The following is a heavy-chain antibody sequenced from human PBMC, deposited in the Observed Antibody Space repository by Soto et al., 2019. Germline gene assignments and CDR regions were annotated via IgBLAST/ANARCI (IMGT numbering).Heavy chain of an antibody. J-gene: IGHJ6*02. CDR3: ARARDGPYYYYYYGMDV. CDR1: GYSFTSYW. CDR2: IDPSDSYT. V-gene: IGHV5-10-1*01. Sequence: PGESLKISCKASGYSFTSYWIAWVRQTPGKGLEWMGRIDPSDSYTNYSPSFQGHVTISADKSISTAYLQWSSPKASDTAMYYCARARDGPYYYYYYGMDVWGQGTTVTVSS.